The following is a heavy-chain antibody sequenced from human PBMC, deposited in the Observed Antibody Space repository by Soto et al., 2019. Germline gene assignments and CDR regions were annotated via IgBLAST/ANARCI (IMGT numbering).Heavy chain of an antibody. V-gene: IGHV3-33*01. CDR3: ARGNWGLAYGMDV. CDR1: GFTFSSYG. D-gene: IGHD7-27*01. Sequence: QVQLVESGGGAVQPGRSLRLSCAASGFTFSSYGMHWVRQAPGKGLEWVAVIWYDGSNKYYADSVKGRFTISRDNSKNTLYLQMNSLRAEDTAVYYCARGNWGLAYGMDVWGQGTTVTVSS. CDR2: IWYDGSNK. J-gene: IGHJ6*02.